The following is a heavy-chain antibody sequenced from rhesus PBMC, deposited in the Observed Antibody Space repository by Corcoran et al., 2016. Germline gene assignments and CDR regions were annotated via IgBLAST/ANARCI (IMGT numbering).Heavy chain of an antibody. CDR3: AKDGGSWNNPEYFEF. J-gene: IGHJ1*01. Sequence: EVQLVESGGGLVKPGGSLRLSCTASGFTFSSYWMNWVRQAPGKGLEWVSDINSGGGSTYYADSVKGRFTISRDNSTNTLSLQMNSLRAEDTAVYYCAKDGGSWNNPEYFEFWGQGALVTVSS. CDR1: GFTFSSYW. CDR2: INSGGGST. V-gene: IGHV3S25*01. D-gene: IGHD1-20*01.